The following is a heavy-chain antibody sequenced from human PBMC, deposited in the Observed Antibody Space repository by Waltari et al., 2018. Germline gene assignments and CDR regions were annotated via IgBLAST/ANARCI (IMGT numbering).Heavy chain of an antibody. J-gene: IGHJ4*02. CDR1: GYTFTGYY. D-gene: IGHD3-3*01. CDR2: INPNSGGT. Sequence: QVQLVQSGAEVKKPGASVKVSCKASGYTFTGYYMHWVRQAPGQGLEWMGRINPNSGGTNYAQKFQGRVTMTRDTSISTAYMELSRLRSDDTAVYYCARDAMGIFGVVIPFDYWGQGTLVTVSS. V-gene: IGHV1-2*06. CDR3: ARDAMGIFGVVIPFDY.